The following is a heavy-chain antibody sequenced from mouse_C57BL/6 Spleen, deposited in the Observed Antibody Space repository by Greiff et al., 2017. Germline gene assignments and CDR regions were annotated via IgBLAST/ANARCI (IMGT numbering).Heavy chain of an antibody. J-gene: IGHJ2*01. CDR1: GYTFTDYE. Sequence: VQLQQSGAELVRPGASVTLSCTASGYTFTDYEMHWVQQTPVHGLEWIGAIDPDTGGTAYNQKFKGKAILTADKSSSTAYMELRSLTSEDSAVYYCTVITTDYWGQGTTLTVSS. CDR3: TVITTDY. D-gene: IGHD1-2*01. CDR2: IDPDTGGT. V-gene: IGHV1-15*01.